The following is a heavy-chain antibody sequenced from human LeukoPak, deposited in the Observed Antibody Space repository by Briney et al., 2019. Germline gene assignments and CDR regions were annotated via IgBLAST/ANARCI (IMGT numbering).Heavy chain of an antibody. CDR3: AKDRPNYYESNGDYYRRDGDY. V-gene: IGHV3-23*01. Sequence: GGSLRLSCAASGFTFSIFAMSWVRQAPGKGLEWVSSISSTGDYTYYTDPVKGRFTVSRDNSKNTLYLQMNSLRADDTAVYFCAKDRPNYYESNGDYYRRDGDYWGQGTLVTVSS. D-gene: IGHD3-22*01. CDR2: ISSTGDYT. CDR1: GFTFSIFA. J-gene: IGHJ4*02.